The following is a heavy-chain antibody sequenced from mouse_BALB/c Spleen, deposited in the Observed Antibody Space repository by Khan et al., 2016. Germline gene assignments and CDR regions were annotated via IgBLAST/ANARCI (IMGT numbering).Heavy chain of an antibody. D-gene: IGHD2-1*01. Sequence: VQLQESGPGLVKPSQSLSLTCTVTGYSITSDYAWNWIRQFPGNKLEWMGYISYSGSTSYNPSLQSRISITRDTSKNQFFLQLHSVTTEDTATYYCARSDGNYVNYFDYWGQDTTLTISS. CDR3: ARSDGNYVNYFDY. CDR2: ISYSGST. J-gene: IGHJ2*01. CDR1: GYSITSDYA. V-gene: IGHV3-2*02.